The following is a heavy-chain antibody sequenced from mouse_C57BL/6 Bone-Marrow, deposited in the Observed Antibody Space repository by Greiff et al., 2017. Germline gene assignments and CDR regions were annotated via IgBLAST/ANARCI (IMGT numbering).Heavy chain of an antibody. CDR2: IDPNSGGT. D-gene: IGHD3-1*01. CDR3: ARNKIPIGLRYFDY. J-gene: IGHJ2*01. V-gene: IGHV1-72*01. CDR1: GYTFTSYW. Sequence: QVQLQQPGAELVMPGASVKLSCKASGYTFTSYWMHWVKQRPGRGLEWIGRIDPNSGGTKYNEKFKSKATLTVDKPSSTAYMQLSSLTSEVSAVYNCARNKIPIGLRYFDYWGQGTTLTVSS.